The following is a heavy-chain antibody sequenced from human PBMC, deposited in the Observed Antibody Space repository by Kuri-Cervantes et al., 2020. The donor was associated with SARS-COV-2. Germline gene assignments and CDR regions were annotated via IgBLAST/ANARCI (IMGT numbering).Heavy chain of an antibody. Sequence: ASVKVSCKASGGAFSSYAISWVRQATGQGLEWMGWMNPNSGNTGYAQKFQGRVTITRNTSISTAYMELRSLRSDDTAVYYCARDKDFWSGPGVNWFDPWGQGTLVTVSS. CDR2: MNPNSGNT. CDR3: ARDKDFWSGPGVNWFDP. V-gene: IGHV1-8*03. CDR1: GGAFSSYA. D-gene: IGHD3-3*01. J-gene: IGHJ5*02.